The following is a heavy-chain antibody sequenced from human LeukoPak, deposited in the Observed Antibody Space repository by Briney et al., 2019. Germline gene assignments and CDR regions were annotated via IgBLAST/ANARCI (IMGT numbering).Heavy chain of an antibody. CDR2: KSGSCDQT. D-gene: IGHD2-15*01. CDR1: GFSLSTYA. V-gene: IGHV3-23*01. J-gene: IGHJ6*03. Sequence: GVSLRLSCAASGFSLSTYALSGVRHARGGGLEEVAAKSGSCDQTYHTDSVKGRFTISKHNSDNRLSLQMERQRPRDPTVYFCAKDTTAWWYHRAYMNVWGKGTTVTVSS. CDR3: AKDTTAWWYHRAYMNV.